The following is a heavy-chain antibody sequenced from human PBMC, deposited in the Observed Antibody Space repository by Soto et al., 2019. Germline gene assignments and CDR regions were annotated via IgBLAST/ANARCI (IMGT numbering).Heavy chain of an antibody. CDR1: GFTFSSYD. D-gene: IGHD6-13*01. V-gene: IGHV3-13*01. J-gene: IGHJ6*02. CDR3: ARGGQKLVCYYGMDV. CDR2: IGTAGDT. Sequence: AGSLRLSCRASGFTFSSYDMHWIRQATGKGLEWVSAIGTAGDTYYPGSVKGRFTISRENAKNSLYLQMNSLRGGDTAVYYCARGGQKLVCYYGMDVWGQGTTVTVSS.